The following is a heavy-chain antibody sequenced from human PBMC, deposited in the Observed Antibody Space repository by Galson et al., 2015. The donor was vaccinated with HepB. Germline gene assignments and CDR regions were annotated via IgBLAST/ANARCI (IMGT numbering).Heavy chain of an antibody. Sequence: SLRLSCAASGLTLSSYTMSWVRQSPGRGLEWISGISGNGDSTFYADSVKGRFTVSRDNSNNMLYLQMNSLRAEDAGRYFCAKGYGLFDSWGQGILVTVSS. CDR3: AKGYGLFDS. CDR1: GLTLSSYT. CDR2: ISGNGDST. J-gene: IGHJ5*01. V-gene: IGHV3-23*01. D-gene: IGHD5-18*01.